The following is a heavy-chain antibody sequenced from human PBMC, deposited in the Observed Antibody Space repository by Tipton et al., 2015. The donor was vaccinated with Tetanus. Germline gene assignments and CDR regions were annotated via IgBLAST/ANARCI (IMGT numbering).Heavy chain of an antibody. CDR2: VSGRDDTT. J-gene: IGHJ5*02. D-gene: IGHD5-12*01. V-gene: IGHV3-23*01. CDR3: ASASYEGS. Sequence: SLRLSCAASGFTFTYYAMSWVRQAPGKGLEWVSSVSGRDDTTYYADSVKGRFTISRANFKNMVHLQVNSLRVDDTAVYYCASASYEGSWGQGALVAVSS. CDR1: GFTFTYYA.